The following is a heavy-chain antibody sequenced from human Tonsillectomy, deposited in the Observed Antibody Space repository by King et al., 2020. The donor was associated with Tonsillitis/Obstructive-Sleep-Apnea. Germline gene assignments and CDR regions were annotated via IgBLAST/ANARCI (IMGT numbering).Heavy chain of an antibody. V-gene: IGHV4-39*01. CDR2: IYYSGRT. CDR3: ARQGSIAAAGLDL. CDR1: GGSISGSRYY. J-gene: IGHJ2*01. Sequence: QLQESGPGLVKPLETLSLTCTVSGGSISGSRYYWGWIRQPPGKGLEWNGGIYYSGRTYYNPSLKSRVTISVEPSQNQFSLKLSSVTAADTAVYYCARQGSIAAAGLDLWGRGTLVTVSS. D-gene: IGHD6-13*01.